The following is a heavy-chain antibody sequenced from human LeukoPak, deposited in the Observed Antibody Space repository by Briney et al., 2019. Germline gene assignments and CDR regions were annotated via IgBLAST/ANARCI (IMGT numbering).Heavy chain of an antibody. J-gene: IGHJ4*02. D-gene: IGHD1-26*01. CDR2: ISAYNGNT. Sequence: ASVTVSCKASGYTFTSYGISWVRQAPGQGLGWMGWISAYNGNTNYAQKLQGRLTMTTDTSTRKDYMELKSLTSDAAAVDYCARDAWIVGALDYWGQGTLVTVSS. CDR3: ARDAWIVGALDY. CDR1: GYTFTSYG. V-gene: IGHV1-18*01.